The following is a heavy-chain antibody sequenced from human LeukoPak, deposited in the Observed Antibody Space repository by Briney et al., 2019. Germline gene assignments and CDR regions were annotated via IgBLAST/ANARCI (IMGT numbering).Heavy chain of an antibody. CDR1: GGSFSGYY. J-gene: IGHJ4*02. Sequence: SETLSLTCAVYGGSFSGYYWSWIRQPPGKGLEWIGEINHSGSTNYNPSLKSRVTISVDTSKNQFSLKLSSVTAADTAVYYCAREGLTTVTTTARYFDYWGQGTLVTVSS. CDR2: INHSGST. CDR3: AREGLTTVTTTARYFDY. V-gene: IGHV4-34*01. D-gene: IGHD4-17*01.